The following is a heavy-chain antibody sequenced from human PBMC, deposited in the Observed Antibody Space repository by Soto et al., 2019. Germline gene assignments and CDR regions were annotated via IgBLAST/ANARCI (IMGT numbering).Heavy chain of an antibody. CDR2: TYYRSKWYN. CDR3: ASCGMDF. J-gene: IGHJ6*02. V-gene: IGHV6-1*03. Sequence: SQTLSLTCAISWDTVSSNKAGWNWIRQSPSRGLEWLGRTYYRSKWYNDHAVPVKSWISINPDTSKNQVSLHLNSVSPDDTAVYNCASCGMDFWGPGTTVTVSS. CDR1: WDTVSSNKAG.